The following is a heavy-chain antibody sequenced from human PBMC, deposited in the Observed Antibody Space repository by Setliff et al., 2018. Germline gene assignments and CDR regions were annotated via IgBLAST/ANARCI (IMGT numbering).Heavy chain of an antibody. J-gene: IGHJ4*02. CDR3: ASGGTFRYFDY. Sequence: SETLSLTCTVSGGSISTYYWSWIRQPPGKGLEWIGYVYYSGIANYSPSLKRRLTISVDTSKNQFSLKLRSVTAADTAVYYCASGGTFRYFDYWCQGTPVTVS. D-gene: IGHD2-15*01. CDR2: VYYSGIA. CDR1: GGSISTYY. V-gene: IGHV4-59*01.